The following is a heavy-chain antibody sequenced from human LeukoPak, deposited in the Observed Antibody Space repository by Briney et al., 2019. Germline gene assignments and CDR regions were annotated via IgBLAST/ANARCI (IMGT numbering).Heavy chain of an antibody. J-gene: IGHJ4*02. CDR1: GFTFSSYA. CDR3: AKEEYQLPSQLFPPFDY. Sequence: PGGPLRLSCAASGFTFSSYAMSWVRQAPGKGLEWVSAISGSGGSTYYADSVKGRFTISRDNSKNTLYLQMNSLRAEDTAVYYCAKEEYQLPSQLFPPFDYWGQGTLVTVSS. D-gene: IGHD2-2*01. V-gene: IGHV3-23*01. CDR2: ISGSGGST.